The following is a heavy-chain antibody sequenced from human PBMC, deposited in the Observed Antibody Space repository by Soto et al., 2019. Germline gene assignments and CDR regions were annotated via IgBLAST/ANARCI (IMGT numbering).Heavy chain of an antibody. CDR1: GGSISSYY. CDR2: IYYSGST. J-gene: IGHJ4*02. CDR3: ERGGYDFWSGYLIY. V-gene: IGHV4-59*01. Sequence: SETLSLTCTVSGGSISSYYWSCIRQPPGKGLEWIGYIYYSGSTNYNPSLKSRVTISVDTSKNQFSLKLSSVTAADTAVYYCERGGYDFWSGYLIYWGQGTLVTVSS. D-gene: IGHD3-3*01.